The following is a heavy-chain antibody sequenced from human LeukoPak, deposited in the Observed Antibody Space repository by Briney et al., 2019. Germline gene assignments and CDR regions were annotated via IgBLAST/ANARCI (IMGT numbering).Heavy chain of an antibody. CDR2: IYYSGST. CDR1: GGSISRSSHY. J-gene: IGHJ4*02. V-gene: IGHV4-39*01. Sequence: SETLSLTCSVSGGSISRSSHYWGWIRQPPGKGLEWIGSIYYSGSTYYNPSLKSRVTISVDTSKNQFSLKLSSVTAADTAVYYCASGPRPFDYWGQGTLVTVSS. CDR3: ASGPRPFDY.